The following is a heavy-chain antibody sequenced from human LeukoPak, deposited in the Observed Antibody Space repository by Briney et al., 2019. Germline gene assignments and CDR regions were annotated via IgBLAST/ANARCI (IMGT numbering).Heavy chain of an antibody. J-gene: IGHJ4*02. Sequence: GGSLRLSCAASGFTFDDYGMSWVRQAPGKGLEWVSGINWNGVSTGYADSVKGRFTISRDNAKDSLYLQMNSLRAEDTALYHLVKKGLGGELGGFDYGGQGTLVTVSS. V-gene: IGHV3-20*01. CDR3: VKKGLGGELGGFDY. CDR1: GFTFDDYG. D-gene: IGHD3-16*01. CDR2: INWNGVST.